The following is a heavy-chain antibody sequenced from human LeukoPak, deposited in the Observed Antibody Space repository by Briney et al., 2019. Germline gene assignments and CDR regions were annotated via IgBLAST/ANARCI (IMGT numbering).Heavy chain of an antibody. CDR3: AREGYYDSSGYSGIYYYFDY. CDR1: GGSISSYY. CDR2: IYYSGST. J-gene: IGHJ4*02. Sequence: SETLSLTCTVSGGSISSYYWSWIRQPPGKGLEWIGYIYYSGSTNYNPSLKSRVTMSVDTSKNQFSLKLSSVTAADTAVYYCAREGYYDSSGYSGIYYYFDYWGQGTLVTVSS. V-gene: IGHV4-59*01. D-gene: IGHD3-22*01.